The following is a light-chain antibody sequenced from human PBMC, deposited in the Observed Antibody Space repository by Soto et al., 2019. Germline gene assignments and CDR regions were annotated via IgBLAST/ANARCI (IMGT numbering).Light chain of an antibody. V-gene: IGKV3-20*01. CDR2: GAS. J-gene: IGKJ1*01. Sequence: EIVLTHSPGPLSFSPGERATLSCRASQSVGSSYLAWYQQKPGQAPRLLIYGASSRATGIPDRFSGSGSGTDFTLTISRLEPEDFAVYYCQHYGRSWTFGQGTKVDIK. CDR3: QHYGRSWT. CDR1: QSVGSSY.